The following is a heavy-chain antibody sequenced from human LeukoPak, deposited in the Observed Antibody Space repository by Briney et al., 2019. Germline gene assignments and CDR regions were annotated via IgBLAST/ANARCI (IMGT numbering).Heavy chain of an antibody. Sequence: PSETLSLTCIVSGGSVSIHDYYWGWIRQPRGKGLEWIGGMSYRGTPYQYNPSLKSRVSIFVDTSKNHFSLQLTSLTAADTAVYYCAPYLGGNVGHSDYWGQGALVTVSS. D-gene: IGHD4-23*01. CDR3: APYLGGNVGHSDY. V-gene: IGHV4-39*02. CDR1: GGSVSIHDYY. CDR2: MSYRGTP. J-gene: IGHJ4*02.